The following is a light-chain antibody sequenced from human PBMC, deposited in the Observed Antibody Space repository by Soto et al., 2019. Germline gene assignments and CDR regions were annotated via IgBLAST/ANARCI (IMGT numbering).Light chain of an antibody. CDR1: QTIDNT. J-gene: IGKJ2*01. CDR2: DAS. CDR3: QHYNYWPYT. Sequence: EIVMTQSPATLSLSPGERATLSCRASQTIDNTLAWYQRKPGQAPRLLIYDASTRATGVPARFSGSGSWTDFTLTISSLQSEDFAVYYCQHYNYWPYTFGQGTKVDIK. V-gene: IGKV3-15*01.